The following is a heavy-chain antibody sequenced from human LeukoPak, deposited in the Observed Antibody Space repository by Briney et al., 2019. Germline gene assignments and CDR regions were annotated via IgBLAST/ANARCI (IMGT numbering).Heavy chain of an antibody. V-gene: IGHV3-73*01. J-gene: IGHJ4*02. CDR1: GFTFSGSA. CDR3: TRHPHSGYELGNDY. D-gene: IGHD5-12*01. CDR2: IRSKANSYAP. Sequence: TGGSLRLSCAASGFTFSGSAMHWVRQASGKGLEWVGRIRSKANSYAPAYAASVKGRFTISRDDSKNTAYLQMNRLKTEDTAVYYCTRHPHSGYELGNDYWGQGTLVTVSS.